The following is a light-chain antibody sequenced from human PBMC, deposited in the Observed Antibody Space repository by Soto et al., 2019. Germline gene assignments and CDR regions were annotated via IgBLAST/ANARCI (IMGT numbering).Light chain of an antibody. Sequence: QSALTQPPSASGSPGQSVTISCTGTGSDIGAYNYVSWYQQYPGKAPKVMIYDVIKRPSGVPDRFSGSKSGNTASLTVSGLRAEDEADYYCQSYDNSLSGLYVFGTGTKLTVL. CDR1: GSDIGAYNY. J-gene: IGLJ1*01. CDR2: DVI. V-gene: IGLV2-8*01. CDR3: QSYDNSLSGLYV.